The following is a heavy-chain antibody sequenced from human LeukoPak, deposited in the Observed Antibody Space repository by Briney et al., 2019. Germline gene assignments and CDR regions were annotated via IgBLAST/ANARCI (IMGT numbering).Heavy chain of an antibody. CDR3: AKAPGSSYTLDY. J-gene: IGHJ4*02. V-gene: IGHV3-30*02. CDR1: GFTFSSYG. CDR2: IRYDGSNK. Sequence: GGSLRLSCAASGFTFSSYGMHWVRQAPGKGLEWVAFIRYDGSNKYYADSVKGRFTISRDNSKNTLYLQMNSLRAEDTAVYYCAKAPGSSYTLDYWGQGTLVTVSS.